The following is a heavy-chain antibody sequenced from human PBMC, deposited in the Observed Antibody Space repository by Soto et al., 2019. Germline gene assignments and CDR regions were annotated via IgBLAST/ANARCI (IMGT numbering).Heavy chain of an antibody. Sequence: ASVKVSCKASGYTFTRYGISWVRQAPGQGLEWMGWISAYNGNTNYAQKLQGRVTMTTDTSTSTAYMELSSLRSEDTAVYYCARSQGSSTSLEIYYYYYYGMDVWGQGTTVTVSS. CDR2: ISAYNGNT. CDR3: ARSQGSSTSLEIYYYYYYGMDV. J-gene: IGHJ6*02. V-gene: IGHV1-18*01. CDR1: GYTFTRYG. D-gene: IGHD2-2*01.